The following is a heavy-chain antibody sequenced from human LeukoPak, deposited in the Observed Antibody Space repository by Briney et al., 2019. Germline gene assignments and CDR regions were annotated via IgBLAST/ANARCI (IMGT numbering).Heavy chain of an antibody. CDR3: ARERYRWLGSGWYFDY. CDR1: GYTFNDYY. J-gene: IGHJ4*02. D-gene: IGHD6-19*01. V-gene: IGHV1-46*02. Sequence: ASVKVSFKSSGYTFNDYYMHWVRQAPGQGLEWMGIINPSGGSTSYAQKFQGRVTMTRDMSTSTVYMELSSLRSEDTAVYYCARERYRWLGSGWYFDYWGQGTLVTVSS. CDR2: INPSGGST.